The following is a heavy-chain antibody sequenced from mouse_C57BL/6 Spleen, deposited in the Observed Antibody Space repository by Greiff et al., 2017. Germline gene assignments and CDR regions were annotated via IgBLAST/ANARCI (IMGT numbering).Heavy chain of an antibody. CDR1: GYTFTSYW. V-gene: IGHV1-69*01. Sequence: QVQLQQPGAELVMPGASVKLSCKASGYTFTSYWMHWVKQRPGQGLEWIGEIDPSDSYTNYNQKFKGKSTLTVDKSSSTAYMQLSSLTSEDSAVYYCARRGYYYGSSYWYVDVWGTGTTVTVSS. J-gene: IGHJ1*03. CDR3: ARRGYYYGSSYWYVDV. D-gene: IGHD1-1*01. CDR2: IDPSDSYT.